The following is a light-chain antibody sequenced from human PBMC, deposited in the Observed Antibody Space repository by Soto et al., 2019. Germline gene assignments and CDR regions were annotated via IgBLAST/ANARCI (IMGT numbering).Light chain of an antibody. CDR1: QNIHTN. Sequence: IVLTQSPAPLSLSPGESDTLSCRAGQNIHTNLAWYQQKPAQAPRLLIYGASSRATGIPDRFSGSGSGTDFTLPISRLEPEDLAVYYCQQYGTSHRTFGQGTKVDIK. V-gene: IGKV3-20*01. CDR2: GAS. CDR3: QQYGTSHRT. J-gene: IGKJ1*01.